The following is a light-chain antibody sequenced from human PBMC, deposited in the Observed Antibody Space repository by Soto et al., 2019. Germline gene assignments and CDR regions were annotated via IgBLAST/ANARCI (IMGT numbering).Light chain of an antibody. CDR1: QSVSSN. J-gene: IGKJ4*01. Sequence: IVMTQSPATRSVSPGERATLSCRASQSVSSNLAWYQQKPGQAPRLLIYDASNRATGIPARFSGSGSGTDFTLTISSLEPEDFGVYYCQQRSNWPPVTFGGRTKV. CDR2: DAS. V-gene: IGKV3-11*01. CDR3: QQRSNWPPVT.